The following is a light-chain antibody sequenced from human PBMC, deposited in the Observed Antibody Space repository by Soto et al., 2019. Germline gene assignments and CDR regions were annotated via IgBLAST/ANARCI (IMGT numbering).Light chain of an antibody. CDR1: TSDVGGYNY. CDR3: SSYTSSSTLVV. J-gene: IGLJ2*01. CDR2: DVS. Sequence: QSALTQPASVSGSPGQSITISCTGTTSDVGGYNYVSWYQQRPGKAPKLMIYDVSNRPSGVSNRFSGSKSGNTASLTISGLQAEDGADYYCSSYTSSSTLVVFGGGTKLTVL. V-gene: IGLV2-14*01.